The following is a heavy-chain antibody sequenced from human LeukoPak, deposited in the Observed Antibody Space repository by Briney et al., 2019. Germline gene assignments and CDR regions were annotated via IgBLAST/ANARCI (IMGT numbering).Heavy chain of an antibody. CDR2: IDSSGSSI. CDR1: GFTFSSFE. Sequence: GGSLRLSCAASGFTFSSFEMNWVRQAPGKGLEWVSYIDSSGSSIYFADSVKGRFTISRVNGKNSLYLQMNSLRVEDTAVYYCARDSGGDSGFDYWGQGILVTVSS. CDR3: ARDSGGDSGFDY. J-gene: IGHJ4*02. V-gene: IGHV3-48*03. D-gene: IGHD3-10*01.